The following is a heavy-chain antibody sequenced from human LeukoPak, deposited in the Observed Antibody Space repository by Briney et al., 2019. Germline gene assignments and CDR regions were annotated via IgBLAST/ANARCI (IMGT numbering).Heavy chain of an antibody. D-gene: IGHD5-18*01. Sequence: TSETLSLTCTVSGGSISCSSYYWGWIRQPPGKGLEWIGNIYYSGSTCYNPSLKSRVTISVDTSNNQFSLKLSSVTAADTAVYYCARRTYSYGPFFDYWGQGTLVTVSS. V-gene: IGHV4-39*01. CDR1: GGSISCSSYY. CDR2: IYYSGST. CDR3: ARRTYSYGPFFDY. J-gene: IGHJ4*02.